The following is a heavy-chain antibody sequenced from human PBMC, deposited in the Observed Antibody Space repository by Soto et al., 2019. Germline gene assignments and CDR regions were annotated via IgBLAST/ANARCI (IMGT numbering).Heavy chain of an antibody. Sequence: QVQLQESGPGLVKPSETLSLTCTVSGSSISNYYWSWIRQPPGKGLEWIGYVYHSGNTNYNPSLKSRATISLDTSNNQFSLRLSSVTAADTAVYHCARGRLGYCSGSSCDFYPSAQDWYFDVWGRGTLVRVSS. V-gene: IGHV4-59*01. D-gene: IGHD2-15*01. CDR1: GSSISNYY. CDR3: ARGRLGYCSGSSCDFYPSAQDWYFDV. J-gene: IGHJ2*01. CDR2: VYHSGNT.